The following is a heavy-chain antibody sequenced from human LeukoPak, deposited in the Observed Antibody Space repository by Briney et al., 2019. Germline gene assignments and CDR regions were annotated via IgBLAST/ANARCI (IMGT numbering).Heavy chain of an antibody. CDR1: GFTFSSYG. J-gene: IGHJ5*01. CDR3: ARSSGYPFFDF. Sequence: GGSLRLSCAASGFTFSSYGMHWVRQAPGKGLEWVAVIWYDGSNKYYADSVKGRFTISRDNSKNTLYLQMNSLRAEDTAVYYCARSSGYPFFDFWGRGTLVTVSS. CDR2: IWYDGSNK. V-gene: IGHV3-33*01. D-gene: IGHD3-22*01.